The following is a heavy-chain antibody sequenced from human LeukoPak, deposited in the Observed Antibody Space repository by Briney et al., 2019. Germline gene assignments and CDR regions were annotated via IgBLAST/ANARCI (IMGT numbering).Heavy chain of an antibody. Sequence: SETLSLTCAVYGGSFSGYYWSWIRQPPGKGLEWIGEINHSGSTNYNPSLESRVTISVDTSKNQSSLKLSSVTAADTAVYYCAGNPFNRDGYSSWGQGTLVTVSS. D-gene: IGHD5-24*01. J-gene: IGHJ4*02. CDR1: GGSFSGYY. CDR3: AGNPFNRDGYSS. CDR2: INHSGST. V-gene: IGHV4-34*01.